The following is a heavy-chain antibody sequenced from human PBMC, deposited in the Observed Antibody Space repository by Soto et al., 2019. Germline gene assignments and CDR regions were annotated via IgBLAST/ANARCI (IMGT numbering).Heavy chain of an antibody. J-gene: IGHJ4*02. V-gene: IGHV1-18*01. Sequence: ASVKVSCKASGFSFTSYGISWVRQAPGQGLEWMGWISAYNSNTKYAQMLQGRVTMTTDTSTSTAYMELRSLRSDDTAVYYCAITSYDFWSGYYNYWGQGTLVTVSS. D-gene: IGHD3-3*01. CDR1: GFSFTSYG. CDR3: AITSYDFWSGYYNY. CDR2: ISAYNSNT.